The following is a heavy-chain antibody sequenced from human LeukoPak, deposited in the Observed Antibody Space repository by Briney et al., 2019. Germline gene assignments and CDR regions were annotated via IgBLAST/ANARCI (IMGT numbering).Heavy chain of an antibody. J-gene: IGHJ4*02. V-gene: IGHV3-30*02. CDR3: TTDEYVWGGYFDY. CDR1: GFSFSSYG. Sequence: HPGGSLRLSCAASGFSFSSYGMHWVRQAPGKGLEWVAFIRYDGSNKYYADSVKGRFTISRDNSKNTLYLQMNSLKTEDTAVYYCTTDEYVWGGYFDYWGQGTLVTVSS. D-gene: IGHD3-16*01. CDR2: IRYDGSNK.